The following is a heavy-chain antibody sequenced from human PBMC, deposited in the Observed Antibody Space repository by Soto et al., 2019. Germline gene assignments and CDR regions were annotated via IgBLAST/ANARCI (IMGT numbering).Heavy chain of an antibody. CDR3: AKDLRFLEWLYDY. D-gene: IGHD3-3*01. CDR2: ISGSGGST. Sequence: GGSLRLSCAASGFTFSSYAMSWVRQAPGKGLEWVSAISGSGGSTYYADSVKGRFTISRDNSKNTLYLQMNSLRAEDMAVYYCAKDLRFLEWLYDYWGQGTLVTVSS. J-gene: IGHJ4*02. V-gene: IGHV3-23*01. CDR1: GFTFSSYA.